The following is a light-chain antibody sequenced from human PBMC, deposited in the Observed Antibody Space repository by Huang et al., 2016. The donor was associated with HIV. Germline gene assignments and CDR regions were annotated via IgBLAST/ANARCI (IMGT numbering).Light chain of an antibody. CDR2: DAS. CDR1: QSVSSY. Sequence: EIVLTQSPATLSLSPGERATLSCRASQSVSSYLAWYQQKPGQAPRLLIYDASNRATGIPDRFSGSGSGTVFTLTISSLEPEDFAVYYCHQRSYSYTFGQGTKLEIK. CDR3: HQRSYSYT. J-gene: IGKJ2*01. V-gene: IGKV3-11*01.